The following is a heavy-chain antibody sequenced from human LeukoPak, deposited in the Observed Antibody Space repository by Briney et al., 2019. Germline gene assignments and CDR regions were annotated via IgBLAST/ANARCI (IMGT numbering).Heavy chain of an antibody. CDR1: GGSVSSYY. CDR2: VFVTGSP. V-gene: IGHV4-4*07. J-gene: IGHJ6*03. D-gene: IGHD6-19*01. CDR3: VRDYSSGWPMTYYNPYIDL. Sequence: SETLSLTCTVYGGSVSSYYWSWIRLPAGKGVEWIGRVFVTGSPNYSPSLKSRVTISLDASKNQLFLRLASVTAADTAVYYCVRDYSSGWPMTYYNPYIDLWSKGTMVTVSS.